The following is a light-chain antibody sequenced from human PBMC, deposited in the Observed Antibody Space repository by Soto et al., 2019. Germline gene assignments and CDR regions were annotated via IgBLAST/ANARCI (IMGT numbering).Light chain of an antibody. J-gene: IGLJ1*01. CDR2: EVT. CDR3: SSYTDSSTLGLYV. Sequence: QSVLTQPVSVSGSPGQSITISCTGTISDIGGYEYVSWYQQHPGKAPRLMIYEVTYRPSGVSNRFSGSKSGSTASLTISGLQAEDEADYYCSSYTDSSTLGLYVFGTGTKVTVL. CDR1: ISDIGGYEY. V-gene: IGLV2-14*01.